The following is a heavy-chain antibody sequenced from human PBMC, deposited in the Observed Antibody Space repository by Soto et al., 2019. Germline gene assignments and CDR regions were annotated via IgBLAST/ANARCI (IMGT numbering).Heavy chain of an antibody. Sequence: QLQLQESGPELVKPSETLSLNCTVSGGSLTSNSYYWGWIRQPPGKGLEWIGSFYYSQSTYFNPSLKSRVTISVETSKNQYSLKLSAVTAADTAVYYCARRSTVTYDYWGQGTTVTVSS. CDR3: ARRSTVTYDY. J-gene: IGHJ4*03. CDR1: GGSLTSNSYY. D-gene: IGHD4-17*01. CDR2: FYYSQST. V-gene: IGHV4-39*01.